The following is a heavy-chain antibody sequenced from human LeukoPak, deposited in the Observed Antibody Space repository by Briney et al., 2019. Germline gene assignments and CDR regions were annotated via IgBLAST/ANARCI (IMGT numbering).Heavy chain of an antibody. CDR2: ISYDGSNK. CDR3: ARAGYTSAWYYFEK. V-gene: IGHV3-30-3*01. J-gene: IGHJ4*02. CDR1: GFTFSSFA. Sequence: PGRSLRLSCAASGFTFSSFAMHWVRQAPGKGLEWVALISYDGSNKYYADSVKARFTISRDNSKNTMYLQMNSLRAEDTAVYYCARAGYTSAWYYFEKWGQGTLVTVSS. D-gene: IGHD6-13*01.